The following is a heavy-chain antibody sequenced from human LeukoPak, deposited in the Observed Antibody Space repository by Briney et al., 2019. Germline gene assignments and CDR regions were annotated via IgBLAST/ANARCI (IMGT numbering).Heavy chain of an antibody. CDR1: GFTFSSYA. Sequence: GGSLRLSCAASGFTFSSYAMSWVRQAPGKGLEWVAFIRYDGSNKYYADSVKGRFTISRDNSKNTLYLQMNSLRAEDTAVYYCAKDSYYYDSSGYYSSGRSAFDIWGQGTMVTVSS. CDR2: IRYDGSNK. J-gene: IGHJ3*02. D-gene: IGHD3-22*01. V-gene: IGHV3-30*02. CDR3: AKDSYYYDSSGYYSSGRSAFDI.